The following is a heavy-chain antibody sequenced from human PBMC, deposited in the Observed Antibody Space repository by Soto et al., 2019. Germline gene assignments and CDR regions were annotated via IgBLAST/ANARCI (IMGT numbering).Heavy chain of an antibody. CDR1: GGPFSSYA. D-gene: IGHD2-8*01. CDR2: IIPIFGTA. Sequence: SVKVSCKASGGPFSSYAISWLRQAPGQGRDWMGGIIPIFGTANYAQKLQGRVTITADESTSTAYMELSSLRSEDKAVYYCARDLGGYCTNGVCYTEVAVAGTGYWGQGTLVTVSS. V-gene: IGHV1-69*13. J-gene: IGHJ4*02. CDR3: ARDLGGYCTNGVCYTEVAVAGTGY.